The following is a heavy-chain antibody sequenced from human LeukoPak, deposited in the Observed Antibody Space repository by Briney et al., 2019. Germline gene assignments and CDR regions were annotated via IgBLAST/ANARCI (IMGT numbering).Heavy chain of an antibody. V-gene: IGHV3-7*01. D-gene: IGHD2-21*02. CDR1: GFSVKNYW. J-gene: IGHJ4*02. CDR2: IKKDGSDK. CDR3: ARDRVTAYPFDY. Sequence: PGGSLRLSCAASGFSVKNYWMSWVRQAPGKGLEWVANIKKDGSDKYYVDSVKGRFTISRDNAKNSLDLQMNSLRVEDTAVYYCARDRVTAYPFDYWGQGTLVTVSS.